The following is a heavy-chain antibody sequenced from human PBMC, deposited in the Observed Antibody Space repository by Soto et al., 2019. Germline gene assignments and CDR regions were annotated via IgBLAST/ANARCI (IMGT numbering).Heavy chain of an antibody. D-gene: IGHD1-1*01. CDR3: ARQRSMDV. CDR2: IYLRGTT. CDR1: GGSISSGGYY. J-gene: IGHJ6*02. Sequence: SETLSLTCTVSGGSISSGGYYWSWIRQHPGKGLEGIGYIYLRGTTNYNPSLKGRVTMSAYTSKNQFSLKLNSVTAADTVVYYCARQRSMDVWGQGTTVTVSS. V-gene: IGHV4-61*08.